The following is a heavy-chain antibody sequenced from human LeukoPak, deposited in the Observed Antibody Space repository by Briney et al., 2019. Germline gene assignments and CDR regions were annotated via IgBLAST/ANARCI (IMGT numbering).Heavy chain of an antibody. CDR1: GFTFSSYG. CDR3: AKGGYNYAPGLDY. CDR2: TSSDGSNK. Sequence: GGSLRLSCAASGFTFSSYGMHWVRQAPGKGLEWVIVTSSDGSNKFYADSVKGRFTISRDNSKNMLYLQMNSLRAEDTAVYYCAKGGYNYAPGLDYWGQGTLVTVSS. J-gene: IGHJ4*02. D-gene: IGHD5-18*01. V-gene: IGHV3-30*18.